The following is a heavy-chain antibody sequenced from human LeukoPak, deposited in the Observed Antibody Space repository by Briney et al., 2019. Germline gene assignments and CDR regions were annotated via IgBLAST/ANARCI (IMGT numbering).Heavy chain of an antibody. CDR1: GGTFCSYA. V-gene: IGHV1-69*05. CDR2: IILIFGTA. CDR3: AVYCNSTSCLNWIDT. Sequence: SVKVSCKASGGTFCSYAISWVRQAPGQGLEWMGGIILIFGTASSAQKFQGRDTTTTDKTTSTACMELSSLRSENTAVYYGAVYCNSTSCLNWIDTCGEGAL. J-gene: IGHJ5*02. D-gene: IGHD2-2*01.